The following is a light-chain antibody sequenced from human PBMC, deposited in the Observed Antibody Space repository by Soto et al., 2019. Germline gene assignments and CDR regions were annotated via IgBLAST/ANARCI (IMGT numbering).Light chain of an antibody. V-gene: IGKV1-39*01. CDR3: QQSFSLPVT. CDR2: DAS. Sequence: DIQMTQSPSSLSASVGERVTITCRASDRIATDLNWYQQKPGRAPKLLIYDASSLQNGAPSRFSGSGSGTDFTLTVSSLQPEDFATYYCQQSFSLPVTFGGGTKVEI. CDR1: DRIATD. J-gene: IGKJ4*01.